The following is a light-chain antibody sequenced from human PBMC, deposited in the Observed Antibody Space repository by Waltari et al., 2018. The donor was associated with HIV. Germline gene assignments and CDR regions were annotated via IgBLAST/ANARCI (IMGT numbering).Light chain of an antibody. V-gene: IGLV4-69*01. CDR1: SGHSSFA. CDR2: VNSDGSH. CDR3: RAWSTNIGV. Sequence: QLVLTQSPAASASLGASVKRTCTLSSGHSSFAIAWHQEQPEKGPRFVMNVNSDGSHTKGSGIPYRFSGSSSGAARYLTVTRLQSEDEADYYCRAWSTNIGVFGGGTKLTVL. J-gene: IGLJ3*02.